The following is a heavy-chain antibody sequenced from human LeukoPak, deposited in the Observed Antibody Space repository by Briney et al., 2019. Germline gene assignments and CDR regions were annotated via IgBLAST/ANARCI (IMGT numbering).Heavy chain of an antibody. Sequence: GESLKISCKGSGYSFTSYWIGWVRQMPGKGRVWMGTIFPGDSDTRYRPSFQGQVTISADKSISTAYLQWSSLKAADTAMYYCARLVVRGVPSGMDVWGQGTTVTVSS. CDR1: GYSFTSYW. CDR3: ARLVVRGVPSGMDV. V-gene: IGHV5-51*01. CDR2: IFPGDSDT. D-gene: IGHD3-10*01. J-gene: IGHJ6*02.